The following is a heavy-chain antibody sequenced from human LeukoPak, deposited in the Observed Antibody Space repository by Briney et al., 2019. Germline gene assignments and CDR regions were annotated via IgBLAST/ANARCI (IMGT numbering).Heavy chain of an antibody. CDR2: IYYSGST. J-gene: IGHJ6*03. V-gene: IGHV4-59*01. Sequence: SETLSLTCTVSGGSISSYYWSWIRQPPGRGLEWIGYIYYSGSTNYNPSLKSRVTISVDTSKNQFSLKLSSVTAADTTVYYCARDIVVVPAAPYYYYMDVWGKGTTVTVSS. CDR1: GGSISSYY. CDR3: ARDIVVVPAAPYYYYMDV. D-gene: IGHD2-2*01.